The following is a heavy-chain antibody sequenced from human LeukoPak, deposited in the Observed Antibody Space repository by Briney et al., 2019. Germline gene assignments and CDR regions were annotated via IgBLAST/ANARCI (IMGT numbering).Heavy chain of an antibody. D-gene: IGHD4-11*01. CDR1: GGSISSGSYY. Sequence: PSETLSLTCTVSGGSISSGSYYWGWIRHPAGKGLEWIGRIYTSGSTNYNPSLKSRVTISVDTSKNQFSLKLSSVTAADTAVYYCAREDYRSAFDIWGQGTMVTVSS. J-gene: IGHJ3*02. CDR3: AREDYRSAFDI. V-gene: IGHV4-61*02. CDR2: IYTSGST.